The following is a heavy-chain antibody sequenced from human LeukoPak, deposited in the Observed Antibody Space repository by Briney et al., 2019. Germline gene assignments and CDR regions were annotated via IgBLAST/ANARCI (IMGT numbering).Heavy chain of an antibody. CDR3: ARWGIDYYDSSGYSGFVAFDI. D-gene: IGHD3-22*01. J-gene: IGHJ3*02. CDR2: IYYSGST. CDR1: GGSISRYY. V-gene: IGHV4-59*01. Sequence: PSETLSLTCTVSGGSISRYYWSWIRQPPGKGLEWIGYIYYSGSTNYNPSLKSRVTISVDTSKNQFSLKLSSVTAADTAVYYCARWGIDYYDSSGYSGFVAFDIWGQGTMVTVPS.